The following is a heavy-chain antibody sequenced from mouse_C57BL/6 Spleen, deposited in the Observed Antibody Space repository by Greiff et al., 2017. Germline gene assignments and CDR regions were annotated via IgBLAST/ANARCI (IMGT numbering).Heavy chain of an antibody. D-gene: IGHD2-4*01. CDR3: ASGGEYDYDGAMDY. CDR2: IYPSDSET. Sequence: VQLQQPGAELVRPGSSVKLSCKASGYTFTSYWMDWVKQRPGQGLEWIGNIYPSDSETHYNQKFKDKATLTVDKSSSTAYMQLSSLTSEDSAVYYCASGGEYDYDGAMDYWGQGTSVTVSS. J-gene: IGHJ4*01. CDR1: GYTFTSYW. V-gene: IGHV1-61*01.